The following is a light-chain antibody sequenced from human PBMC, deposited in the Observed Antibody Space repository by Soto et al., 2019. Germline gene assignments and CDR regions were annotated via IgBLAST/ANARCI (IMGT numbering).Light chain of an antibody. Sequence: DIVMTQSPATLSVSPGERVTLSCRASQSVSNNLAWYQQKPGQSPRLLIYDASTRATGIPARFSGSGSATEFTLTISSLQSEDFAVYYCQQYNKWALTFGGGTKVEIK. CDR3: QQYNKWALT. J-gene: IGKJ4*01. CDR1: QSVSNN. V-gene: IGKV3D-15*01. CDR2: DAS.